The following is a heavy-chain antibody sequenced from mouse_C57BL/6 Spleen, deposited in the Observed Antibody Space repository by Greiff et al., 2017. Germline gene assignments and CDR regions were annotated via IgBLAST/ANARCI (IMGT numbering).Heavy chain of an antibody. D-gene: IGHD2-3*01. CDR1: GFTFSDYG. Sequence: EVMLVESGGGLVKPGGSLKLTCAASGFTFSDYGMNWVRQAPEKGLEWVAYISSGSSTIYYAATVTGRFTISRDNAKITLFQQMTSLRTEDTAMYYWARGYENDYWGQGTTLTVSS. CDR3: ARGYENDY. CDR2: ISSGSSTI. J-gene: IGHJ2*01. V-gene: IGHV5-17*01.